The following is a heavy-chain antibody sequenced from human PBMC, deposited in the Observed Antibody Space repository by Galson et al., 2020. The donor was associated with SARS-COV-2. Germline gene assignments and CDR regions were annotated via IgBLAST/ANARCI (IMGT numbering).Heavy chain of an antibody. CDR2: ISYDGSNK. D-gene: IGHD1-26*01. V-gene: IGHV3-30*18. CDR1: GFTFSSYG. CDR3: AKSNSGSYYYGFDP. J-gene: IGHJ5*02. Sequence: GGSLRLSCAASGFTFSSYGMHWVRQAPGKGLEWVAVISYDGSNKYYADSVKGRFTISRDNSKNTLYLQMNSLRAEDTAVYYCAKSNSGSYYYGFDPWGQGTLVTVSS.